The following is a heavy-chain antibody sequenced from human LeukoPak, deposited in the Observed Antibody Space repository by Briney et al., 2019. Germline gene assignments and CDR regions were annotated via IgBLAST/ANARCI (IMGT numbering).Heavy chain of an antibody. D-gene: IGHD1-26*01. CDR2: IYSNDDK. CDR3: AHSVIVGSTLGYFDY. CDR1: GFSLSTSGVG. J-gene: IGHJ4*02. Sequence: SGPTLVHPTPPLTLTCAFSGFSLSTSGVGVGWIRQPPGKALEWLALIYSNDDKRYSPSLKTRLTITKDTSKTQVVLTMTNMDPVDTATYSCAHSVIVGSTLGYFDYWGQGTLVTVSS. V-gene: IGHV2-5*01.